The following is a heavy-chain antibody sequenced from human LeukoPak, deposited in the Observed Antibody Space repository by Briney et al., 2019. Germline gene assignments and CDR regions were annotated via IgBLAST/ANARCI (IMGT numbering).Heavy chain of an antibody. CDR3: ARDPNNWFDP. J-gene: IGHJ5*02. CDR1: GGSFSSSSYY. CDR2: IYYTGNT. V-gene: IGHV4-39*07. Sequence: PSETLSLTCSVSGGSFSSSSYYWGWIRQPPGKGLEWIGSIYYTGNTYYNPSLKSRVIISVDTSKSQFSLKLNSATAADTAVYYCARDPNNWFDPWGHGTLVTVSS.